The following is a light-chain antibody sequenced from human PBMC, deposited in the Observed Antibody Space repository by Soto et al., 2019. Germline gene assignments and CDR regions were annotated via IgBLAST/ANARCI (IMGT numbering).Light chain of an antibody. CDR1: ESIRTW. V-gene: IGKV1-5*01. CDR2: DAS. CDR3: QQYHNYPRT. J-gene: IGKJ1*01. Sequence: DIQMTQSPSTQSASIGDIVTITCRASESIRTWLAWYQHKPGKAPKFLIYDASSLESGVPSRFSGSGSGTEFTLTISNLQPDDFATYFCQQYHNYPRTFXQGTKVDIK.